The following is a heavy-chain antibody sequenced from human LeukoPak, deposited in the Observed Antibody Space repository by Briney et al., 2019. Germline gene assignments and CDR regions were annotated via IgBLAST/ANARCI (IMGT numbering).Heavy chain of an antibody. CDR1: GGTFSSYA. CDR2: IIPIFGTA. CDR3: ANSSPEYYFDY. Sequence: ASVKVSCKASGGTFSSYAISWVRQAPGQGLEWMGGIIPIFGTANYAQKFQGRVTITADQSTSTAYMELSSLRSEDTAVYYCANSSPEYYFDYWGQGTLVTVSS. J-gene: IGHJ4*02. V-gene: IGHV1-69*13. D-gene: IGHD6-19*01.